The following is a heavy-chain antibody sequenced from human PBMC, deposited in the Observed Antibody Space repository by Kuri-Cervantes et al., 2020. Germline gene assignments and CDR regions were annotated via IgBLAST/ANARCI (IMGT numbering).Heavy chain of an antibody. V-gene: IGHV1-18*01. Sequence: ASVKVPCKASGYTFTSYGISWVRQAPGQGLEWMGWISAYNGNTNYAQKLQGRVTMTTDTSTSTAYMELRSLRSDDTAVYYCARVRYYYDSSGYTSDYWGQGTLVTVSS. CDR3: ARVRYYYDSSGYTSDY. D-gene: IGHD3-22*01. CDR1: GYTFTSYG. CDR2: ISAYNGNT. J-gene: IGHJ4*02.